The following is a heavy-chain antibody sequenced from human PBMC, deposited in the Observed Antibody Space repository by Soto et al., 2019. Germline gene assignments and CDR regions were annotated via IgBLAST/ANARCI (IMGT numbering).Heavy chain of an antibody. CDR1: GFTFSSYA. CDR2: ISYDGSNK. J-gene: IGHJ6*02. CDR3: ARGAHYGMDV. V-gene: IGHV3-30-3*01. Sequence: GGSLGLSCAASGFTFSSYAMHWVRQAPGKGLEWVAVISYDGSNKYYADSVKGRFTISRDNSKNTLYLQMNSLRAEDTAVYYCARGAHYGMDVWGQGTTVTVSS.